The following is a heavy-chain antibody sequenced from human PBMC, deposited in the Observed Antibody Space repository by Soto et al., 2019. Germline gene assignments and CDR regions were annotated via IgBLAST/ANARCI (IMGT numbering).Heavy chain of an antibody. Sequence: GWSLRLSCAASGLTFSSYAMGWVRQAPGKGLEWVSAISGSGGRTYYADSVKGRFTISRDNSKNTLYPQMNSLRAEDTAVYYCAKALWTIVRGVPVKRFDPWGKGTLVTVSS. V-gene: IGHV3-23*01. D-gene: IGHD3-10*01. CDR3: AKALWTIVRGVPVKRFDP. J-gene: IGHJ5*02. CDR1: GLTFSSYA. CDR2: ISGSGGRT.